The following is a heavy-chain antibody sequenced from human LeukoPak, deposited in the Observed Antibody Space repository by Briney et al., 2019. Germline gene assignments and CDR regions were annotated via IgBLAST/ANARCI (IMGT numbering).Heavy chain of an antibody. CDR1: GGSFSGYY. CDR3: ARVTGQQRSNPLRGHAFDV. J-gene: IGHJ3*01. Sequence: PSETLSLTCAVYGGSFSGYYWSWIRQPPGKGLEWIGEINHSGSTNYNPSLKSRVTISVDTSKNQFSLKLSSVTAADTAVYFCARVTGQQRSNPLRGHAFDVWGQGTKVTVSA. CDR2: INHSGST. V-gene: IGHV4-34*01. D-gene: IGHD2-8*02.